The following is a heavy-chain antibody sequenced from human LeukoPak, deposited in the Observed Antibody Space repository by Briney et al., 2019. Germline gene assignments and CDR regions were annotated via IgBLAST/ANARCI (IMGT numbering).Heavy chain of an antibody. D-gene: IGHD3-22*01. Sequence: GGSLRLSCAASGFTFSSYAMSWVRQAPGKGLEWVSAISGSGGSTYYADSVKGRFTISRDNSKNTLYLQMNSLRAEDTAVYYCAKDTELKYYYDSSGYIDYWGQGTLVTLSS. J-gene: IGHJ4*02. CDR2: ISGSGGST. V-gene: IGHV3-23*01. CDR3: AKDTELKYYYDSSGYIDY. CDR1: GFTFSSYA.